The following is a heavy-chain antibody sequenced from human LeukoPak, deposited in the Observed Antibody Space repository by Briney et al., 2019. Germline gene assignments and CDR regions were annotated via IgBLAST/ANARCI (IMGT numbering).Heavy chain of an antibody. V-gene: IGHV4-38-2*01. CDR1: GYSISRGYY. D-gene: IGHD3-10*01. CDR2: IYHTGNT. J-gene: IGHJ4*02. CDR3: AGWFGELLSLFAY. Sequence: PSETLSLTCGVSGYSISRGYYWGWIRQPPGKGLEWIESIYHTGNTYYNPSLKSRVTISVDTSKNQFSLKVRSVTAADTAVYYCAGWFGELLSLFAYWGQGTLVTVSS.